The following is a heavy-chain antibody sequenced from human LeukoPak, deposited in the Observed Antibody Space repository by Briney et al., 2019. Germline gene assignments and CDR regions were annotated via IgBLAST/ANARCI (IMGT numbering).Heavy chain of an antibody. CDR1: GFTFSSHG. V-gene: IGHV3-23*01. Sequence: GGSLRLSCAASGFTFSSHGMSWVRQAPGKGLEWVSTISGSGDYTYYADSVKGRFTISRDNSQNTLYLQMSSLRAVDTAIYYCAKDPSTFLTTGWYFDLWGRGTLVTVSS. J-gene: IGHJ2*01. D-gene: IGHD4-17*01. CDR2: ISGSGDYT. CDR3: AKDPSTFLTTGWYFDL.